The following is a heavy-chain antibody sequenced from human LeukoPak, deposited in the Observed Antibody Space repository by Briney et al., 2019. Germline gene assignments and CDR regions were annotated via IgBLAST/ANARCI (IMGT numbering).Heavy chain of an antibody. V-gene: IGHV3-23*01. Sequence: PGGSLRLSCAASGFTFSNYAMNWVRQAPGKGLEWVSGISGNGGSTYYADSVKGRFTISRDNSKNTLYLQMNSLRAEDTAVYYCAKDLVVVAATFFDYWGQGTLVTVSS. D-gene: IGHD2-15*01. CDR3: AKDLVVVAATFFDY. CDR2: ISGNGGST. J-gene: IGHJ4*02. CDR1: GFTFSNYA.